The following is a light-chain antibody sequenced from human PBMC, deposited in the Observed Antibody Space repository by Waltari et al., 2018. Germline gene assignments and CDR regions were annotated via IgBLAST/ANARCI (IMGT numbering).Light chain of an antibody. CDR2: RNN. Sequence: QSVLTQPPSASGTPGQMVTISCSGSSSNIGRNYVYWYQQLPGTAPKLLIYRNNQRPSGFPDRFSGSKSGTSASLAISGLRSEDEADYYCAAWDDSLSGVVFGGGTKLTVL. V-gene: IGLV1-47*01. CDR3: AAWDDSLSGVV. CDR1: SSNIGRNY. J-gene: IGLJ2*01.